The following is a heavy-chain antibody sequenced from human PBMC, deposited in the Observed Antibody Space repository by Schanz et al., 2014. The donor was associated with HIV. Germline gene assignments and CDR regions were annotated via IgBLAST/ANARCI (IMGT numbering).Heavy chain of an antibody. V-gene: IGHV3-30*04. CDR3: AKGASPYHDSSGFYPDY. D-gene: IGHD3-22*01. CDR2: ISYDRSHK. J-gene: IGHJ4*02. CDR1: GFIFRDYA. Sequence: QVQLVESGGGVVQPGRSLRLSCAGSGFIFRDYALHWVRQAPGKGLEWVAVISYDRSHKYYADSVKGRFTISRDNSKNTLYLQMNSLRTEDTALYYCAKGASPYHDSSGFYPDYWSQGTLVTVSS.